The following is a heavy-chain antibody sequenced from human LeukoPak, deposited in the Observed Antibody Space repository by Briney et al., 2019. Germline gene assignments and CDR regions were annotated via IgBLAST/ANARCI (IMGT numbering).Heavy chain of an antibody. CDR1: GGSFSGYY. CDR2: INHSGGT. V-gene: IGHV4-34*01. J-gene: IGHJ5*02. D-gene: IGHD6-19*01. CDR3: ARAVTAGYSSGWYRRRANWFDP. Sequence: PSETLSLTCAVYGGSFSGYYWSWIRQPPGKGLEWIGEINHSGGTNYNPSLKSRVTISVDTSKNQFSLKLSSVTAADTAVYYCARAVTAGYSSGWYRRRANWFDPWGQGTLVTVSS.